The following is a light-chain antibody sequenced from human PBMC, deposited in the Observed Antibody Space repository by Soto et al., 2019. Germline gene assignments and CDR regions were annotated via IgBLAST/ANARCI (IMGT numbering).Light chain of an antibody. V-gene: IGKV1-5*01. CDR3: QQYNSYSWT. CDR1: QSISSW. J-gene: IGKJ1*01. CDR2: DAS. Sequence: DIQMTQSPSTLSASVGVRVTITCRSSQSISSWLAWYQQKPGKAPKLLIYDASSLESGVPSRISSSRSGKEATHTISSSQQAAFATYYCQQYNSYSWTFGQGTKVEIK.